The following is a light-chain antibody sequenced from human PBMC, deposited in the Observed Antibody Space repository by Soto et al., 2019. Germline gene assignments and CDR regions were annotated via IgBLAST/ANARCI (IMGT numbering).Light chain of an antibody. J-gene: IGLJ1*01. Sequence: QSVLTQPASVSGSPGQSITISCTGTSRDVGGHNYVSWYQQYPGKAPKVMIYEVTNRPSGVSNRLSGSKSGNTASLTISGLQTDDEADYYCSSYTSSSTYVFGTGTKVTVL. V-gene: IGLV2-14*01. CDR2: EVT. CDR1: SRDVGGHNY. CDR3: SSYTSSSTYV.